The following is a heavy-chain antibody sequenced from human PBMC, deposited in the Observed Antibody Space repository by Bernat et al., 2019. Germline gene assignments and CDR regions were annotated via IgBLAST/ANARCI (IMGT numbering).Heavy chain of an antibody. CDR1: GGSISSSVYY. CDR3: ARNPVVAAPLFEY. V-gene: IGHV4-39*01. J-gene: IGHJ4*02. D-gene: IGHD2-15*01. Sequence: QLQLQESGPGLVKPSETLSLTCTVSGGSISSSVYYWGWIRQPPGKGLEWMGSIYKSGYTFYNPSLKSRITISVTTSKSQLSLKLSSVTDADTAVFFCARNPVVAAPLFEYWGRGTLVTVSS. CDR2: IYKSGYT.